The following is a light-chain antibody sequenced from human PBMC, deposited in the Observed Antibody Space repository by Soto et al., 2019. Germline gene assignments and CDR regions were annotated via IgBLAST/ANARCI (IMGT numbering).Light chain of an antibody. J-gene: IGKJ1*01. Sequence: EIVMTQSPCALSLSLLHGATLSCKNSQSVSSGYLAWYQQKPGQAPRLLIYAASSRATGIPDRFSGSGSGTDFTLTISRLEPEDFAVYYCQQYGSSPEWTFGQGTKVDIK. CDR2: AAS. CDR1: QSVSSGY. V-gene: IGKV3-20*01. CDR3: QQYGSSPEWT.